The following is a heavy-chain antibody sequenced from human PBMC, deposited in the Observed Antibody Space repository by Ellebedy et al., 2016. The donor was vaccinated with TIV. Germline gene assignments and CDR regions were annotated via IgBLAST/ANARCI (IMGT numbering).Heavy chain of an antibody. CDR3: ARGPRSSPATIDY. CDR2: INPSGGST. Sequence: ASVKVSCKASGYTFTGYYMHWVRQAPGQGLEWMGIINPSGGSTSYAKKFQGRVTMTRDTSISTAYMELSRLRSDDTAVYYCARGPRSSPATIDYWGQGTLVTVSS. D-gene: IGHD6-13*01. J-gene: IGHJ4*02. V-gene: IGHV1-2*02. CDR1: GYTFTGYY.